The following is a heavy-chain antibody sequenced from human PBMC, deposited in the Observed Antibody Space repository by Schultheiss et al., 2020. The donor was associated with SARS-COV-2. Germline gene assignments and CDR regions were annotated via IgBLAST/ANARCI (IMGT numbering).Heavy chain of an antibody. Sequence: SETLSLTCTVSGGSIRSGESYWSWIRQPPGKGLEWIGYKYYSGSTYYNPSLKSRVTISVDTSKNQFSLKLSSVTAADTAVYYCARDSSSGTYCLDYWGQGTLVTVSS. V-gene: IGHV4-30-4*01. CDR1: GGSIRSGESY. CDR2: KYYSGST. D-gene: IGHD1-26*01. J-gene: IGHJ4*02. CDR3: ARDSSSGTYCLDY.